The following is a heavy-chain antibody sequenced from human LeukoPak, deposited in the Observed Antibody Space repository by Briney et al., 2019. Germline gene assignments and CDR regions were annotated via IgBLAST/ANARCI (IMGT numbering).Heavy chain of an antibody. CDR3: ARRRLFCSGGSCYRAFDY. V-gene: IGHV4-34*01. Sequence: SEXLSLTCAVYGGSFSGYYWSWIRQPPGKGLEWIGEINHSGSTNYNPSLKSRLTISVDTSKNQFSLKLSSVTAADTALYYCARRRLFCSGGSCYRAFDYWGQGTLVTVSS. D-gene: IGHD2-15*01. CDR2: INHSGST. J-gene: IGHJ4*02. CDR1: GGSFSGYY.